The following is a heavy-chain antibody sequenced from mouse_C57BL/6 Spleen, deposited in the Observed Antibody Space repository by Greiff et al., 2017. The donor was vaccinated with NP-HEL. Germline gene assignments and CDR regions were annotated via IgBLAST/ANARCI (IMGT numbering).Heavy chain of an antibody. D-gene: IGHD1-1*01. CDR3: ARSSTVVVDY. J-gene: IGHJ2*01. CDR1: GYAFSSYW. V-gene: IGHV1-80*01. Sequence: QVQLKESGAELVKPGASVKISCKASGYAFSSYWMNWVKQRPGKGLEWIGQIYPGDGDTNYNGKFKGKATLTADKSSSTAYMQLSSLTSEDSAVYFCARSSTVVVDYWGQGTTLTVSS. CDR2: IYPGDGDT.